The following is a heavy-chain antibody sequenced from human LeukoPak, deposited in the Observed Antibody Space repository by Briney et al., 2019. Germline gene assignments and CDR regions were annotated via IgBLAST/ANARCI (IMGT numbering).Heavy chain of an antibody. Sequence: GGSLRLSCAASGFTFSSYAMSWVRQAPGKGLEWVSAISGSGGSTYYADSVKGRFTISRDNSKNTLYLQMNSLRAEDTAVYYCAKVTTRYDLWSGPRNDNWFDPWGQGTLVTVSS. CDR2: ISGSGGST. CDR1: GFTFSSYA. CDR3: AKVTTRYDLWSGPRNDNWFDP. V-gene: IGHV3-23*01. D-gene: IGHD3-3*01. J-gene: IGHJ5*02.